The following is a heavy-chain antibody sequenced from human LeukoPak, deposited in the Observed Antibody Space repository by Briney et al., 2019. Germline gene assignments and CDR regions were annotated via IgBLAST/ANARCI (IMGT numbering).Heavy chain of an antibody. CDR3: TRHSDTYCSRANCYVDNFYGLDV. D-gene: IGHD2-2*01. CDR2: VSGNGGGT. J-gene: IGHJ6*02. V-gene: IGHV3-23*01. Sequence: GGSLRLSCVASGFTFNKHIMSWVRQPPGKGLEWVAAVSGNGGGTYYADLTLGRFDISRDNSKNTIYLQMNSLTTEDTAVYYCTRHSDTYCSRANCYVDNFYGLDVWGQGTRVTVSS. CDR1: GFTFNKHI.